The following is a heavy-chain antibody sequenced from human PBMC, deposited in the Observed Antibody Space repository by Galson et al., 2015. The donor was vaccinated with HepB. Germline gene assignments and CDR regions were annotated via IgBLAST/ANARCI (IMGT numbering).Heavy chain of an antibody. J-gene: IGHJ4*02. CDR2: TYYRSKWYN. V-gene: IGHV6-1*01. CDR1: GDSVSSNSAA. Sequence: CAISGDSVSSNSAAWNWIRQSPSRGLEWLGRTYYRSKWYNDYAVSVKSRITINPDTSKNQFSLQLNSVTPEDTAVYYCARSMETVAGSSPFDYWGQGTLVTVSS. CDR3: ARSMETVAGSSPFDY. D-gene: IGHD6-19*01.